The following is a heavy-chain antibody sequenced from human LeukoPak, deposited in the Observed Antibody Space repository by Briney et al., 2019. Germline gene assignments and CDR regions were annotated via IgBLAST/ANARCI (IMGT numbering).Heavy chain of an antibody. J-gene: IGHJ4*02. CDR3: ASGWELFVWAK. V-gene: IGHV1-18*01. Sequence: ASVKVPCKASGYTFTSYGISWVRQAPGQGLEWMGWISAYNGNTNYAQKLQGRVTMTTDTSTSTAHMELRSLRSDDTAVYYCASGWELFVWAKWGQGTLVTVSS. D-gene: IGHD1-26*01. CDR1: GYTFTSYG. CDR2: ISAYNGNT.